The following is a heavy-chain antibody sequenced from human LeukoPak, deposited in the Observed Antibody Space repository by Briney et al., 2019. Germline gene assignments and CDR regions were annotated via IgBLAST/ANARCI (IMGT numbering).Heavy chain of an antibody. CDR1: GGSISSSNW. CDR2: IYHSGST. Sequence: PSETLSLTCAVSGGSISSSNWWSWVRQPPGKGLEWIGEIYHSGSTNYNPSLKSRVTISVDKSKNQFSLKLSSVTAADTAVYYCAREETITFGGVIVKIGIDYWGQGTLVTVSS. V-gene: IGHV4-4*02. CDR3: AREETITFGGVIVKIGIDY. D-gene: IGHD3-16*02. J-gene: IGHJ4*02.